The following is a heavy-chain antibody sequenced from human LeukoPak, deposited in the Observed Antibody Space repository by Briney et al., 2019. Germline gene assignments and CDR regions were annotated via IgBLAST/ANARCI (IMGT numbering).Heavy chain of an antibody. Sequence: GGSLRPSCAASGFTFSSYGMHSVRQAPGKGLEWVAVIRYDGSNKYYADSVKGRFTISRDNSKNTLYLQMNSLRAEDRAVYYCARRALDYWGQGTLVTVSS. CDR3: ARRALDY. CDR1: GFTFSSYG. CDR2: IRYDGSNK. V-gene: IGHV3-33*01. J-gene: IGHJ4*02.